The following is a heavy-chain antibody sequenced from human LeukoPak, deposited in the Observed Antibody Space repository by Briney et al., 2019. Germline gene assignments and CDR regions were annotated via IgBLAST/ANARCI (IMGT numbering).Heavy chain of an antibody. CDR3: ARDPGIAAADSYYFDY. CDR2: IYTSGSI. J-gene: IGHJ4*02. Sequence: SETLSLTCTVSGGSISSYYWSWIRQPAGKGLEWIGRIYTSGSINYNPSLKSRVTMSVDTSKNQFSLKLSSVTAADTAVYYCARDPGIAAADSYYFDYWGQGTLVTVSS. V-gene: IGHV4-4*07. D-gene: IGHD6-13*01. CDR1: GGSISSYY.